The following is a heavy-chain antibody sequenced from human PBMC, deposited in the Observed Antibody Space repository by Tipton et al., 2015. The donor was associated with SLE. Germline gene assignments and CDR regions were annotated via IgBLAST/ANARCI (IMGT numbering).Heavy chain of an antibody. Sequence: QLVQSGAEVKKPGASVKVSCKASGYTFTSYYMHWVRQAPGQGLEWMGIIDPTSGSTTYAQKFQGRVTMTRDTSTSTVYMELSSLRSEDTPVYYCARADGQIPEDYWGQGTLVTVSS. CDR3: ARADGQIPEDY. CDR2: IDPTSGST. D-gene: IGHD5-24*01. J-gene: IGHJ4*02. V-gene: IGHV1-46*01. CDR1: GYTFTSYY.